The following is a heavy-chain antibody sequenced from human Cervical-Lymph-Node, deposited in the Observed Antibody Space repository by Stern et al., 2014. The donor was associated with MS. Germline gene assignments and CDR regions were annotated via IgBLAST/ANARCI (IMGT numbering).Heavy chain of an antibody. CDR3: LREGGDY. D-gene: IGHD3-16*01. V-gene: IGHV3-21*01. CDR2: ISSSSSYI. Sequence: EVQLLESGGGLVKPGGSLRLSCAASGFTFSTHAVNWVRQAPGKGLELVSSISSSSSYIYYADSVKGRFTISRDNARNSLYLQMNSLRVDDTAVYYCLREGGDYWGQGTLVTVSS. CDR1: GFTFSTHA. J-gene: IGHJ4*02.